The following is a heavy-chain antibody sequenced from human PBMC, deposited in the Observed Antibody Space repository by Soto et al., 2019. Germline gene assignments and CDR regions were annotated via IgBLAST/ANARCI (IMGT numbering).Heavy chain of an antibody. CDR2: IYYSGST. D-gene: IGHD3-3*01. CDR1: GGSISSSSYY. CDR3: ARTVTIFGVVGKFDP. V-gene: IGHV4-39*01. J-gene: IGHJ5*02. Sequence: SETLSLTCTVSGGSISSSSYYWGWIRQPPGKGLEWIGSIYYSGSTYYNPSLKSRVTISVDTSKNQFSLKLSSVTAADTAVYYCARTVTIFGVVGKFDPWGQGTLVTVS.